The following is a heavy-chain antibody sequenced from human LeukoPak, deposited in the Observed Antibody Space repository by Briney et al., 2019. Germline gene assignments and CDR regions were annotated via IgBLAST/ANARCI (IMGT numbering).Heavy chain of an antibody. CDR1: GFTFSSYA. J-gene: IGHJ4*02. D-gene: IGHD1-26*01. CDR2: TSGSGGST. Sequence: PGGSLRLSCAASGFTFSSYAMSWVRQAPGKGLEWVSATSGSGGSTYYADSEKGRFTISRDNSKNTLYLQMNSLRAEDTAVYYCAKDRATSSGSYYDYFDYWGQGTLVTVSS. V-gene: IGHV3-23*01. CDR3: AKDRATSSGSYYDYFDY.